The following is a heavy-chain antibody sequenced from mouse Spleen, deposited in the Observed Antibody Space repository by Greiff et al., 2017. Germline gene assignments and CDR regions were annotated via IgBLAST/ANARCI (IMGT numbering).Heavy chain of an antibody. D-gene: IGHD1-1*01. V-gene: IGHV1-81*01. CDR2: IYPRSGNT. CDR1: GYTFTSYG. CDR3: ARDGSSPNYFDY. Sequence: VQLQQSGAELARPGASVKLSCKASGYTFTSYGISWVKQRTGQGLEWIGEIYPRSGNTYYNEKFKGKATLTADKSSSTAYMELRSLTSEDSAVYFCARDGSSPNYFDYWGQGTTLTVSS. J-gene: IGHJ2*01.